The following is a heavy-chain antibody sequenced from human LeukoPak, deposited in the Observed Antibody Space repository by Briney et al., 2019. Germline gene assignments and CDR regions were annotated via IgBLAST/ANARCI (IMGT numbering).Heavy chain of an antibody. CDR3: ARWAGSCTANNCYMPLDY. V-gene: IGHV1-69*13. J-gene: IGHJ4*02. CDR1: GGTFSTYS. CDR2: VIPMFGSP. Sequence: SVKVSCKASGGTFSTYSINWVRQAPGQGLEWMGGVIPMFGSPNYAQKFQGRVTITADATTSTAYMELRSLTSGDTAVYFCARWAGSCTANNCYMPLDYWGQGTLVTVSS. D-gene: IGHD1-1*01.